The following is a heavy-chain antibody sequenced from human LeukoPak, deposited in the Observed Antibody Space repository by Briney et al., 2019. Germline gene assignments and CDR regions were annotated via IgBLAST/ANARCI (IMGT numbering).Heavy chain of an antibody. CDR3: ARHVVAVGFDY. CDR1: GFTCSSYS. J-gene: IGHJ4*02. D-gene: IGHD3-22*01. Sequence: GGSLRPSCAASGFTCSSYSINWVRQAPGKGLEWVSSISSSSSYIYYADSVKGRFTISRDNANNSLYLQMNSLSAEDTAVYYCARHVVAVGFDYWGQGTLVTVSS. V-gene: IGHV3-21*01. CDR2: ISSSSSYI.